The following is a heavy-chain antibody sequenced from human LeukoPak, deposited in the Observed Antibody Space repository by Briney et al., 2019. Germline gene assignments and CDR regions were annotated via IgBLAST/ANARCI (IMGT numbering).Heavy chain of an antibody. Sequence: ASVKVSCKVSGYTLTELSMHWVRQAPGKGLEWVGGFDPEDGETIYAQKFQGRVTMTEDTSTDTAYMELSSLRSEDTAVYYCATDSSLDGYNWDYWGQGTLVTVSS. CDR3: ATDSSLDGYNWDY. CDR2: FDPEDGET. CDR1: GYTLTELS. J-gene: IGHJ4*02. V-gene: IGHV1-24*01. D-gene: IGHD5-24*01.